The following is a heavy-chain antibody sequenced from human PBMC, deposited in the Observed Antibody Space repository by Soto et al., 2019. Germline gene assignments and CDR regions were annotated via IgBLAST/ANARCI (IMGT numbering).Heavy chain of an antibody. V-gene: IGHV4-59*01. D-gene: IGHD3-22*01. J-gene: IGHJ2*01. CDR2: MSNSGST. CDR3: ARGRSGYLTHDWYFDL. CDR1: GGSISSYY. Sequence: PSETLSLTCTVSGGSISSYYWSWIRQPPGKGLEWIGYMSNSGSTKNNPSLKGRVTISLDTSKNQFFLKLRSVTAADTAVFYCARGRSGYLTHDWYFDLWGRGALVTVSS.